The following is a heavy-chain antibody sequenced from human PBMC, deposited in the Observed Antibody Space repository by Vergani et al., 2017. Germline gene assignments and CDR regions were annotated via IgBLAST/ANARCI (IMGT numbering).Heavy chain of an antibody. J-gene: IGHJ5*02. Sequence: ELQLVESGGGLVQPGGSLRLFCAVSGPTVSGNYMTWVRQAPGKGLEWVSHIYSGDETDYADSLKGRVTITRDTSKNTHHLKINNLRTDDTAVYYCARGNYYGSGTYVGPWGQGTLVTVSS. CDR2: IYSGDET. CDR1: GPTVSGNY. CDR3: ARGNYYGSGTYVGP. D-gene: IGHD3-10*01. V-gene: IGHV3-66*02.